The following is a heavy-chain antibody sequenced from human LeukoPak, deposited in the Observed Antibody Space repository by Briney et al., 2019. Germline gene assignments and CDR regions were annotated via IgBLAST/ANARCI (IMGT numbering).Heavy chain of an antibody. V-gene: IGHV4-34*01. CDR1: GGSFSGYY. Sequence: PSETLSLTCAVYGGSFSGYYWSWIRQPPGKGLEWIGEINHSGSTNYNPPLKSRVTISVDTSKNQFSLKLSSVTAADTAVYYCAGTASKPDFDYWGQGTLVTVSS. CDR2: INHSGST. J-gene: IGHJ4*02. CDR3: AGTASKPDFDY. D-gene: IGHD1-1*01.